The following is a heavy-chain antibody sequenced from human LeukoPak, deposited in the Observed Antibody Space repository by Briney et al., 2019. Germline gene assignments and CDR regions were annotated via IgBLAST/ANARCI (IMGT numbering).Heavy chain of an antibody. CDR2: INHSGST. J-gene: IGHJ4*02. D-gene: IGHD5-18*01. V-gene: IGHV4-34*01. CDR3: ARRKTWIQLWRRYYFDY. Sequence: SETLSLTCAVYGGSFSGYYWSWIRQPPGKGLEWIGEINHSGSTNYNPSLKSRVTISVDTSKNQFSLKLSSVTAADTAVYYCARRKTWIQLWRRYYFDYWGQGTLVTVSS. CDR1: GGSFSGYY.